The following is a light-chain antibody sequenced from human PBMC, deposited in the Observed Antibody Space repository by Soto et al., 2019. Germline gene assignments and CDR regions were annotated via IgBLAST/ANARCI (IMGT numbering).Light chain of an antibody. Sequence: QSVLTQPASVSGSPGQSITISCTGTTTDVGSYNLVSWYQQHPGRAPKLMIYEVSKRPSGVSNRFSGSKSGNTASLTISGLQAEDEADYYCSSWAGSTTFYFFGTGTKVTVL. V-gene: IGLV2-23*02. J-gene: IGLJ1*01. CDR2: EVS. CDR3: SSWAGSTTFYF. CDR1: TTDVGSYNL.